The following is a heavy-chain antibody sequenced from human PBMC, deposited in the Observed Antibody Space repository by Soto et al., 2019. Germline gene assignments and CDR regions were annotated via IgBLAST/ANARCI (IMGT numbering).Heavy chain of an antibody. CDR2: IIPIFGTA. D-gene: IGHD6-13*01. V-gene: IGHV1-69*13. J-gene: IGHJ4*02. CDR3: AVEGIAAAGDDFDY. Sequence: SVKVSCKASGGTFSSYAISWVRQAPGQGLEWMGGIIPIFGTANYAQKFQGRVTITADESTSTAYMELSSLRSEDTAVYYCAVEGIAAAGDDFDYWGQGTLVTVSS. CDR1: GGTFSSYA.